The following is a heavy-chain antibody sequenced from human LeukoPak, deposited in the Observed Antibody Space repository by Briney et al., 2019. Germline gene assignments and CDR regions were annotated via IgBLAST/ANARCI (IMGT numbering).Heavy chain of an antibody. D-gene: IGHD3-10*01. V-gene: IGHV4-61*08. Sequence: PSETLSLTCTVSGGSISSGGYYWSWIRQHPGKGLEWMGYIYYSGSTYYNPSLKSRVTISVDTSKNQFSLRLSSVTAADTAVYYCARLSGSVSGTYYNVVRYWGQGTLVTVSS. CDR3: ARLSGSVSGTYYNVVRY. CDR2: IYYSGST. J-gene: IGHJ4*02. CDR1: GGSISSGGYY.